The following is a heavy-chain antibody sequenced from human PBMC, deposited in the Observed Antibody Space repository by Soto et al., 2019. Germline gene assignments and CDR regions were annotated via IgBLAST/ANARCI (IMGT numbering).Heavy chain of an antibody. CDR2: IYYSGST. V-gene: IGHV4-59*08. D-gene: IGHD4-17*01. CDR3: ARHVNDYGDYEGGREGYFDY. Sequence: QVQLQESGPGLVKPSETLSLTCTVSGGSISSYYWCWIRQPPGKGLEWIGYIYYSGSTNYNPSLKSRVTISVDTSKNQFSLKLSSVTAADTAVYYCARHVNDYGDYEGGREGYFDYWGQGTLVTVSS. J-gene: IGHJ4*02. CDR1: GGSISSYY.